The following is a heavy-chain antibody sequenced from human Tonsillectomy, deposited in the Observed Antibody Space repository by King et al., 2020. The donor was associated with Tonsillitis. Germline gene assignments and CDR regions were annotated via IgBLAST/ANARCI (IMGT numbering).Heavy chain of an antibody. J-gene: IGHJ4*02. CDR3: ARDAPEVDCSGGSCYSDY. CDR1: GFTFSSYT. V-gene: IGHV3-30-3*01. CDR2: ISYDGANK. D-gene: IGHD2-15*01. Sequence: VQLVESGGGVVQPGRSLRLSCAASGFTFSSYTMHWVRQAPGKGLEWVAVISYDGANKYYADSVKGRFTISRDNSKNTLYLQMNSLRAEDTGVYYCARDAPEVDCSGGSCYSDYWGQGTLVTVSS.